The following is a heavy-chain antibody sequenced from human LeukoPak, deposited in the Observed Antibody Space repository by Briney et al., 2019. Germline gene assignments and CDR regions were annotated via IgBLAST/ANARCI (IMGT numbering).Heavy chain of an antibody. D-gene: IGHD3-10*01. CDR1: GFTFSSYA. Sequence: GRSLRLSCAASGFTFSSYAMHWVRQAPGKGLEWVAVISYDGSNKYYADSVKGRFTITRDNAKNSLYLQMNSLRAEDTAVYYCARDPPRITMVRGVFDYWGQGTLVTVSS. CDR2: ISYDGSNK. V-gene: IGHV3-30-3*01. J-gene: IGHJ4*02. CDR3: ARDPPRITMVRGVFDY.